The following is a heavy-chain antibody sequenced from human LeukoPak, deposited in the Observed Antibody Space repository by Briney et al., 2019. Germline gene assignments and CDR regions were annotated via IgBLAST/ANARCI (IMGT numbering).Heavy chain of an antibody. D-gene: IGHD1-26*01. CDR2: INPNSGGR. CDR3: ARGQWELLRRYYYYYMDV. J-gene: IGHJ6*03. CDR1: GYTYTGYY. V-gene: IGHV1-2*02. Sequence: GASVKVSRKASGYTYTGYYMHWVRQAPGQGLEWMGWINPNSGGRNYAQKFQGRVTMTRDTSISTAYMELSRLRSDDTAVYYCARGQWELLRRYYYYYMDVWGKGTTVTVSS.